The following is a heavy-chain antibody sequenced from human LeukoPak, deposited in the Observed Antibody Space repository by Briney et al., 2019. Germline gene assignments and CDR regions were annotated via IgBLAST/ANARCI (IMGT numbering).Heavy chain of an antibody. D-gene: IGHD3-16*01. CDR2: ISYDGSNK. Sequence: GRSLRLSCAASGFTFSSCAMHWVRQAPGKGLEWVAVISYDGSNKYYADSVKGRFTISRDNSKNTLYLQMDSLRAEDTAVYYCARGGSYYYYYYGMDVWGQGTTVTVSS. CDR3: ARGGSYYYYYYGMDV. CDR1: GFTFSSCA. V-gene: IGHV3-30-3*01. J-gene: IGHJ6*02.